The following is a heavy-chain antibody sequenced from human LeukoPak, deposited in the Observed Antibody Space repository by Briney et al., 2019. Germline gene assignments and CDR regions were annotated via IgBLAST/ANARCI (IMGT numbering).Heavy chain of an antibody. CDR2: IIPIFGTA. V-gene: IGHV1-69*13. J-gene: IGHJ4*02. Sequence: GASVKVSCKASGGTFISYAISWVRQDPGQGLEWMGGIIPIFGTANYAQKFQGRVTITADESTSTAYMEPSSLRSEDTAVYYCARDRGSSQWLATFDYWGQGTLVTVSS. CDR1: GGTFISYA. CDR3: ARDRGSSQWLATFDY. D-gene: IGHD6-19*01.